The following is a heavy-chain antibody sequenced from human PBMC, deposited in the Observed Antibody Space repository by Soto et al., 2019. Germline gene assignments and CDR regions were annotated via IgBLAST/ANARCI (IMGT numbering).Heavy chain of an antibody. D-gene: IGHD2-8*01. J-gene: IGHJ6*02. V-gene: IGHV3-30*18. CDR2: ISDDGTNE. CDR3: AKESGGHYGVGPYYLYGMDV. CDR1: RFSFTRYA. Sequence: GGSLRLSCVGSRFSFTRYAMHWVRQAPGKGLEWVAAISDDGTNEYYAASVKGRFTISRDNSKDTVYLQMDSLRYEDTAVYFCAKESGGHYGVGPYYLYGMDVWGQGTSVTAP.